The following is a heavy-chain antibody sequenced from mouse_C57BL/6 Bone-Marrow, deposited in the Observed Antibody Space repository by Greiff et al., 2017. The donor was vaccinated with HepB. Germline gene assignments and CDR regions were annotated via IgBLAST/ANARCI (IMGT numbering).Heavy chain of an antibody. D-gene: IGHD1-1*01. Sequence: QVQLKQSGAELARPGASVKLSCKASGYTFTSYGISWVKQRTGQGLEWIGEIYPRSGNTYYNEKFKGKATLTADKSSSTAYMELRSLTSEDSAVYFCARSDYYGFYCDYWGQGTTLTVSS. V-gene: IGHV1-81*01. CDR1: GYTFTSYG. J-gene: IGHJ2*01. CDR3: ARSDYYGFYCDY. CDR2: IYPRSGNT.